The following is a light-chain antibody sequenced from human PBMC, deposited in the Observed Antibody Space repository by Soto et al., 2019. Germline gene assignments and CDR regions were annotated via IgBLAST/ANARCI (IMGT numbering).Light chain of an antibody. Sequence: DIQMTQSPSTLSAFVGDRVTITCRASQSITIWLAWYQQKPGKAPKLLIYKASSLENGVPSRFSGSGSGTEFTLTISGLQPDDSGTYYCQHPNSYSMYTFGQGTKLEIK. CDR1: QSITIW. J-gene: IGKJ2*01. V-gene: IGKV1-5*03. CDR2: KAS. CDR3: QHPNSYSMYT.